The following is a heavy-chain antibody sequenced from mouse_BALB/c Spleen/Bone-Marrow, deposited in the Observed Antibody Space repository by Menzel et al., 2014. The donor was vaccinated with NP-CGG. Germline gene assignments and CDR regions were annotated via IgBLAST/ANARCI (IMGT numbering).Heavy chain of an antibody. V-gene: IGHV5-17*02. CDR3: ARGTTALRYFDV. J-gene: IGHJ1*01. Sequence: EVMLVESGGGLVQPGGSRKLSCAASGFTFSSFGMHWIRQAPEKGLEWVAYINGGSNTIYYADTVKGRFTISRDNPKNTLFLQMTSLRSEDTAMYFCARGTTALRYFDVWGAGTTVTVSS. CDR1: GFTFSSFG. D-gene: IGHD1-2*01. CDR2: INGGSNTI.